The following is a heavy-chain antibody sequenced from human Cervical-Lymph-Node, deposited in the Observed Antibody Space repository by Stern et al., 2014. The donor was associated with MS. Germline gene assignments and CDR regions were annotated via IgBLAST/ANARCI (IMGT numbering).Heavy chain of an antibody. V-gene: IGHV1-3*01. CDR3: ARWGHADAFDV. CDR2: INAGTGTT. Sequence: QVQLVQSGAEVREPGASVKVSCQAFGYTFTNYAMHWVRPAPGQRLEYMGWINAGTGTTKYSQTFQGRVTITRETSATTVYMELSSLRSEDTAVYYCARWGHADAFDVWGQGTMVIVS. J-gene: IGHJ3*01. CDR1: GYTFTNYA. D-gene: IGHD3-16*01.